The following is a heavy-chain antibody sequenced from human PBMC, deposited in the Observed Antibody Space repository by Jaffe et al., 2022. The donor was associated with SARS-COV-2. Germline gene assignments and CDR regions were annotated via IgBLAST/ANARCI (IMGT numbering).Heavy chain of an antibody. D-gene: IGHD4-17*01. CDR1: GLTFTNAW. J-gene: IGHJ4*02. Sequence: EVQLVESGGDLVKPGGSLRLSCAASGLTFTNAWMSWVRQAPGRGPEWVGRMKSQADGGTTDYATSVKGRFIISRDDSRNTLYLQMNSLRTEDTAVYYCITDPGEYRPYWGQGTLVTVSS. V-gene: IGHV3-15*01. CDR3: ITDPGEYRPY. CDR2: MKSQADGGTT.